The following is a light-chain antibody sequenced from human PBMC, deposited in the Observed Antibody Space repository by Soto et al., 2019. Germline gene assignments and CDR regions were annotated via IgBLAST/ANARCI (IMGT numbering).Light chain of an antibody. Sequence: EIVMTQSPATLSVSPGEGATLSCRASQSIRSNLALYQQRPGHAPRLLMYGASTRADGIPARFTGSGSGTEFTLTISSLQSADFALYYCQQYHIWPPWTSGQGTKVDIK. CDR3: QQYHIWPPWT. V-gene: IGKV3-15*01. CDR1: QSIRSN. J-gene: IGKJ1*01. CDR2: GAS.